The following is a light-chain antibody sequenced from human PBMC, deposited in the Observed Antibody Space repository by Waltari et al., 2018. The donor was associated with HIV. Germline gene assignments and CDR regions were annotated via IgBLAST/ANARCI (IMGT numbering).Light chain of an antibody. V-gene: IGLV2-11*01. Sequence: QSALTQPRSVSGSPGQSVTISCTGTASAIGSFDYVSWYQPYPGKSPTVIFYDVFQRPSGVPDRFTASKSGITASLTISGLQDEDEADYYCCSYAGTYTYVFGSGTTVTVL. CDR3: CSYAGTYTYV. CDR1: ASAIGSFDY. CDR2: DVF. J-gene: IGLJ1*01.